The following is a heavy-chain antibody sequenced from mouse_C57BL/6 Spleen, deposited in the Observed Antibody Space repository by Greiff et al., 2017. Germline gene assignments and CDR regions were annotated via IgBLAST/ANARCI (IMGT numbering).Heavy chain of an antibody. CDR2: ISDGGSYT. CDR3: ARGGGYLDY. J-gene: IGHJ2*01. Sequence: EVQLVESGGGLVKPGGSLKLSCAASGFTFSSYALSWVRQTPEKRLEWVATISDGGSYTSYPDNVKGRFTISRDNAKNILYLQMSHLKAEDTAMYYCARGGGYLDYWGQGTTLTVSS. CDR1: GFTFSSYA. V-gene: IGHV5-4*01.